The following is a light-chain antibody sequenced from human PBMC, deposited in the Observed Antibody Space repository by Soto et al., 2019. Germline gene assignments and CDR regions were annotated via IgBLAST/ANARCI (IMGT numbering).Light chain of an antibody. CDR2: GAS. CDR1: QSVSSN. J-gene: IGKJ1*01. CDR3: QQYNNWPPWT. Sequence: EIVMTQSPATLSVSPGERATLSCRASQSVSSNLAWYQQKPGQAPRLLIYGASTRATGIPARFSGIGSGTEFTLTISSLQSEDFAVYDWQQYNNWPPWTFGQGTKVEIK. V-gene: IGKV3-15*01.